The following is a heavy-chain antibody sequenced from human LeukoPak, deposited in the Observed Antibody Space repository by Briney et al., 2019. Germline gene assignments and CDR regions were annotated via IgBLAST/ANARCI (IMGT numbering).Heavy chain of an antibody. Sequence: GGSLRLSCAASGFAFATYWMHWVRQAPGKGLEWLSRINGEGSSINYADSVKGRFTISRDNAKNTLYLQIDSLRVEDTAVYYCARMAGYDRSGFYGYLPYWGQGTLVTVSS. CDR2: INGEGSSI. CDR1: GFAFATYW. CDR3: ARMAGYDRSGFYGYLPY. D-gene: IGHD3-22*01. V-gene: IGHV3-74*01. J-gene: IGHJ1*01.